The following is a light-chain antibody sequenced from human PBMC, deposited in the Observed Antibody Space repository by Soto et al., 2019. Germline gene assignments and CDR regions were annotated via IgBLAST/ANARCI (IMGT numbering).Light chain of an antibody. J-gene: IGLJ2*01. V-gene: IGLV2-8*01. CDR1: SSDIGGNNY. CDR3: SSNGGSYSDFV. Sequence: QSALTQPPSASGSPGQSVTISCTGTSSDIGGNNYVSWYQQHPGKAPKLMIYEVTKRPSGVPDRFSGSMSGNTASLTVSGLQAEDEADYYCSSNGGSYSDFVFGGGTKLTVL. CDR2: EVT.